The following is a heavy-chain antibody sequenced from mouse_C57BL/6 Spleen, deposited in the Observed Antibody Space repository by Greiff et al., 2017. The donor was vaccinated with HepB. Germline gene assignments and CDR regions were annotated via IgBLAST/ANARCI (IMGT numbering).Heavy chain of an antibody. CDR3: ASQKLGLDY. V-gene: IGHV1-26*01. CDR2: INPNNGGT. CDR1: GYTFTDYY. J-gene: IGHJ2*01. Sequence: VQLQQSGPELVKPGASVKISCKASGYTFTDYYMNWVKQSHGKSLEWIGDINPNNGGTSYNQKFKGKATLTVDKSSSTAYMELRSLTSEDSAVYYCASQKLGLDYWGQGTTLTVSS. D-gene: IGHD4-1*01.